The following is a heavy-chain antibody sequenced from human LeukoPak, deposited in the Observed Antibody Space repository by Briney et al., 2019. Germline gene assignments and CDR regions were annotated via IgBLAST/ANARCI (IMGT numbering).Heavy chain of an antibody. CDR2: INWNGGST. CDR3: ARDRAIVLGYFDY. V-gene: IGHV3-20*04. D-gene: IGHD3-22*01. J-gene: IGHJ4*02. CDR1: GFTFDDYG. Sequence: PGGSLRLSCAVSGFTFDDYGMSWVRQAPGKGLEWVSGINWNGGSTGYADSVKGRFTISRDNAKNSLYLQMNSLRAEDTAVYYCARDRAIVLGYFDYWGQGTLVTVSS.